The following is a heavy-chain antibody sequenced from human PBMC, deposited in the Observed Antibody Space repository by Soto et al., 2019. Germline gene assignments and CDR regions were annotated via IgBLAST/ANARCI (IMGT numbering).Heavy chain of an antibody. D-gene: IGHD6-13*01. J-gene: IGHJ6*02. CDR2: ISYDGSNK. CDR3: AKVPFLGGSSWTYYYYGMDV. V-gene: IGHV3-30*18. CDR1: GFTFSSYG. Sequence: QVQLVESGGGVVQPGRSLRLSCAASGFTFSSYGMHWVRQAPGKGLEWVAVISYDGSNKYYADSVKGRFTISRDNSKNTLYLQMNSLRAEDTAVYYCAKVPFLGGSSWTYYYYGMDVWGQGTTVTVSS.